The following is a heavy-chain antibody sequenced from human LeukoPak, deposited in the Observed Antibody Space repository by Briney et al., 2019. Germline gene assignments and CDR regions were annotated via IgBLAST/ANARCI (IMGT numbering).Heavy chain of an antibody. CDR2: ISYDRNNE. CDR1: GFTFSSYG. CDR3: AKDRCGGECHSFDY. J-gene: IGHJ4*02. D-gene: IGHD2-21*01. Sequence: PGGSLRLSCAASGFTFSSYGMHWVRQAPGKGPEWVAVISYDRNNEYYADSVKGRFTVSRDNSKNTLYLQMNSLRTEDTAVYYCAKDRCGGECHSFDYWGQGTLVTVSS. V-gene: IGHV3-30*18.